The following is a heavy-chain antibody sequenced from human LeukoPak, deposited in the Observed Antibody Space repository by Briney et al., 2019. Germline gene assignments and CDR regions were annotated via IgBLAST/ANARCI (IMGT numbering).Heavy chain of an antibody. D-gene: IGHD3-10*01. CDR2: ITGSGDGT. J-gene: IGHJ4*02. V-gene: IGHV3-23*01. CDR1: GFTFSNYA. Sequence: GGSLRLSCAASGFTFSNYAMMWVRQAPGKRPEWVSSITGSGDGTYYADSVGGRFTISRDNSEDTLYLQLNSLRAEDTAVYFCVKGFVHPTYYFDYWGQGTLVTVSS. CDR3: VKGFVHPTYYFDY.